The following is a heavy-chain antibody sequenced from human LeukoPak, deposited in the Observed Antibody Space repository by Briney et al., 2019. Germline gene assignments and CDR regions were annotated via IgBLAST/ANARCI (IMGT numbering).Heavy chain of an antibody. CDR1: GFTFSSYG. D-gene: IGHD1-26*01. CDR2: IWYDGSNK. Sequence: GGSLRLSCAASGFTFSSYGMHWVRQAPGKGLEWVAVIWYDGSNKYYADSVKGRFTISRDNSKNTLYLQMNSLRAEDTAVYYCARGGSYATEYFQHWGQGTLATVSS. J-gene: IGHJ1*01. V-gene: IGHV3-33*01. CDR3: ARGGSYATEYFQH.